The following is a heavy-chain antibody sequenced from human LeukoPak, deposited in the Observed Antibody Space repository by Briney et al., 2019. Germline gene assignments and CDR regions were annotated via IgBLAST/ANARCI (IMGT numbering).Heavy chain of an antibody. Sequence: GGSLRLSCSASGFSFSSDGMSWVRQAPGKGLEWVSAITGGGDTTYYADSVKGRFTISRDNSKNTLYLQMNNLRAEDTAIYYCAKAANYDILTGYYLDYWGQGTLVTVSS. CDR3: AKAANYDILTGYYLDY. J-gene: IGHJ4*02. V-gene: IGHV3-23*01. D-gene: IGHD3-9*01. CDR2: ITGGGDTT. CDR1: GFSFSSDG.